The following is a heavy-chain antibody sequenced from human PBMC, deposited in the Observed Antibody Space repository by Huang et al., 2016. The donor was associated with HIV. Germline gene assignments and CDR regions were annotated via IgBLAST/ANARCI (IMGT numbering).Heavy chain of an antibody. CDR2: IHHRGTA. CDR3: ARDLYSSGWHAFDT. J-gene: IGHJ3*02. Sequence: QLQLQESGSRLVRPSETLSLTCAVSGGSIISSGYSWSWLRQPPGKGREGIGYIHHRGTASYNPSLKSRVTMSVDTSKDRFSLKLTSVTAADTAVYYCARDLYSSGWHAFDTWGQGTMVTVSS. D-gene: IGHD6-19*01. CDR1: GGSIISSGYS. V-gene: IGHV4-30-2*01.